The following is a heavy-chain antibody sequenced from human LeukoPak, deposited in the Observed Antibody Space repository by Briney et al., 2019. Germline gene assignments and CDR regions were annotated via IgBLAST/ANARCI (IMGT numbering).Heavy chain of an antibody. CDR2: INWNGGST. D-gene: IGHD2-15*01. J-gene: IGHJ4*02. CDR3: ASLGYCSGGSCYARRDY. CDR1: GFTFDDYG. Sequence: GGSLRLSCAASGFTFDDYGMSWVRQAPGKGLEWVSGINWNGGSTGYADSVKGRITISRDNAKNSLYLQMNSLRAEDTALYYCASLGYCSGGSCYARRDYWGQGTLVTVSS. V-gene: IGHV3-20*04.